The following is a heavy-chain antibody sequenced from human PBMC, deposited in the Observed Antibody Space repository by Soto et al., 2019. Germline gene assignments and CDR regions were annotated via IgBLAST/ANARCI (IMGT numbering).Heavy chain of an antibody. V-gene: IGHV1-69*13. J-gene: IGHJ5*02. Sequence: SVKVSCKASGGTFSSYAISWVRQAPGQGLEWMGGIIPIFGTANYAQKFQGRVTITADESTSTAYMELSSLRSEDTAVYYCASDPMITFGGVIAAAPWGQGTLVTVSS. CDR1: GGTFSSYA. CDR2: IIPIFGTA. D-gene: IGHD3-16*02. CDR3: ASDPMITFGGVIAAAP.